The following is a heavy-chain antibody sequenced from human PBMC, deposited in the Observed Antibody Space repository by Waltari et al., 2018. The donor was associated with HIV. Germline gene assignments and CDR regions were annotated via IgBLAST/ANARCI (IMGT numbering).Heavy chain of an antibody. D-gene: IGHD3-10*01. Sequence: QVQLVQSGAEVKKPGASVKVSCKASGYTFTGYYMHWVRQAPGQGLEWKGWSNPNSGGTSNAQKYQGRVTMTRYTSISADYMELSRLRSDDTAVYYCAREDYGSGRTYALDYWGQGTLVTVSS. V-gene: IGHV1-2*02. CDR1: GYTFTGYY. J-gene: IGHJ4*02. CDR3: AREDYGSGRTYALDY. CDR2: SNPNSGGT.